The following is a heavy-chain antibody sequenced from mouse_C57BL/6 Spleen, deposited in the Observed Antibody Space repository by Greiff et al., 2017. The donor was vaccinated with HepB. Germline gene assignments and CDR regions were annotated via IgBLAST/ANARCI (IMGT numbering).Heavy chain of an antibody. CDR1: GYAFSSYW. CDR2: IYPGDGDT. J-gene: IGHJ2*01. Sequence: VQLQQSGAELVKPGASVKISCKASGYAFSSYWMNWVKQRPGKGLEWIGQIYPGDGDTNYNGKFKGKATLTADKSSSTAYLQLSSLTSEDSAVYFCAREDDGYYEDYWGQGTTLTVSS. V-gene: IGHV1-80*01. D-gene: IGHD2-3*01. CDR3: AREDDGYYEDY.